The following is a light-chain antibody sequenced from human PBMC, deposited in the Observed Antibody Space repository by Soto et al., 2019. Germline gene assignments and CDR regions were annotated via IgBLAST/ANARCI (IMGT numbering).Light chain of an antibody. CDR1: QAISTY. CDR2: AAY. J-gene: IGKJ4*01. CDR3: QKYDNAPLT. Sequence: DIQMTQAPSSLSASVGDRVTITCRARQAISTYLAWYQQKPGKVPKLLISAAYTLQSGVPPRFSGSGSGTNFTLTISSLQPEDVATYYCQKYDNAPLTFGGRTKVEIK. V-gene: IGKV1-27*01.